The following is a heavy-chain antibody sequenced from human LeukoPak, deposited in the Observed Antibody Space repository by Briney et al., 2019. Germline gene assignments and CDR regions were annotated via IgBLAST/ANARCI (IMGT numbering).Heavy chain of an antibody. CDR1: GGSFSGYH. Sequence: SETLSLTCAVYGGSFSGYHWSWIRQSPGKGLEWIGEINYSGTANYNPSVQSRVIMSVDTSKNQFSLRLSSVTVADTAVYYCARSAFDSSGWKGNDYWGQGTLVTVSS. CDR2: INYSGTA. J-gene: IGHJ4*02. D-gene: IGHD6-19*01. CDR3: ARSAFDSSGWKGNDY. V-gene: IGHV4-34*01.